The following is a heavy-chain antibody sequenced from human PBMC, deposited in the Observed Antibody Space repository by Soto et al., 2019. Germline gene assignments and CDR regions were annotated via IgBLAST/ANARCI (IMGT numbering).Heavy chain of an antibody. CDR1: GYTFNRYA. CDR2: ISAYNGNT. D-gene: IGHD3-22*01. CDR3: ARLYSYDTSGYYYVEDY. J-gene: IGHJ4*02. V-gene: IGHV1-18*01. Sequence: QVQLAQSGAEVKKPGASVKVSCKASGYTFNRYAISWVRQAPGQGLEWMGWISAYNGNTNYAQKLQGRVTMTTDTSTSTAYMELRSLRSDDTAVYYCARLYSYDTSGYYYVEDYWGQGTLVTVSS.